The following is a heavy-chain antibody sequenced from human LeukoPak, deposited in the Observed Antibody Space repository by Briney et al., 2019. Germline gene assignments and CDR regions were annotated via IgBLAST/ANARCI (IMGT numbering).Heavy chain of an antibody. CDR3: AKDAIGGEFDY. CDR1: GFTFSSYG. CDR2: ISYDGSNK. V-gene: IGHV3-30*18. J-gene: IGHJ4*02. D-gene: IGHD3-10*01. Sequence: GRSLRLSCAASGFTFSSYGMHWVRQAPGKGLEWVAVISYDGSNKYYADSVKGRFTISRDNFKNTLYLQMNSLRAEDTAVYYCAKDAIGGEFDYWGQGTLVTVSS.